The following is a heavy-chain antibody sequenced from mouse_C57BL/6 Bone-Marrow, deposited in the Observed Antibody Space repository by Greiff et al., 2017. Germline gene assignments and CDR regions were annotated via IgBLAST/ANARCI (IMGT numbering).Heavy chain of an antibody. J-gene: IGHJ3*01. Sequence: QVQLQQSGAELVRPGASVKMSCKASGYTFTSYNMHWVKQTPRQGLEWIGAIYPGNGDTSYNQKFKGKATLTVDKSSSTAYMQLSRRTSENSAVYFCARGDGYDGRFAYWGQGTLVTVSA. CDR1: GYTFTSYN. CDR2: IYPGNGDT. CDR3: ARGDGYDGRFAY. D-gene: IGHD2-2*01. V-gene: IGHV1-12*01.